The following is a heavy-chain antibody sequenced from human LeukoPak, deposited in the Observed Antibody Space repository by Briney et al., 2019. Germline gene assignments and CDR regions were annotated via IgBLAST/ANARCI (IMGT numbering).Heavy chain of an antibody. Sequence: PGGSLRLSCAASGFTFSSYAMSWVRQAPGKGLEWVSSISSSSSYIYYADSVKGRFTISRDNAKNSLYLQMNSLRAEDTAVYYCARDFHPAPGPFDYWGQGTLVTVSS. V-gene: IGHV3-21*01. CDR3: ARDFHPAPGPFDY. CDR1: GFTFSSYA. CDR2: ISSSSSYI. D-gene: IGHD2-2*01. J-gene: IGHJ4*02.